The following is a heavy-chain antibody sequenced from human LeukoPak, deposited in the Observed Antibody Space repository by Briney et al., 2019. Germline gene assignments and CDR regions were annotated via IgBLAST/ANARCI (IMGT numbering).Heavy chain of an antibody. CDR3: AKDLNYYDSSSY. Sequence: SGGSLRLSCAASGFIFRTYPMSWVRQAPGKGLEWVSAITGSGDKIYYADSVKGRFTISRDNSKNTLYLQMNSLRAEDTAVYYCAKDLNYYDSSSYWGQGTLVTVSS. J-gene: IGHJ4*02. V-gene: IGHV3-23*01. CDR2: ITGSGDKI. CDR1: GFIFRTYP. D-gene: IGHD3-22*01.